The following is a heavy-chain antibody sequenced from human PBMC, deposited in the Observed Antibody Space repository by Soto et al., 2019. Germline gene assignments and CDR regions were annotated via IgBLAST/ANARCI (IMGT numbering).Heavy chain of an antibody. V-gene: IGHV3-30-3*01. Sequence: QVQLVESGGGVVQPGRSLSLSCAASGFTFSSYAMHWVRQAPGKGLEWVAVISNDGSKKNYADSVKGRFTISRDNSKNTLDLQMNSLRAEDTAVFYCVASGLSFDYWGQGTLVTVSS. D-gene: IGHD3-16*02. CDR3: VASGLSFDY. J-gene: IGHJ4*02. CDR2: ISNDGSKK. CDR1: GFTFSSYA.